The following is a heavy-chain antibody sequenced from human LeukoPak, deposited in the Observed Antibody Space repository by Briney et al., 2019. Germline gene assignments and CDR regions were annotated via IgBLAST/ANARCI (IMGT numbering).Heavy chain of an antibody. D-gene: IGHD2-2*01. Sequence: GGSLRLSCAASGFTFSGSAMHWVRQASGKGLEWVGRIRSKANGYATAYAASVKGRFTISRDDSKNTAYLQMNSLKTEDTAVYYCTRLIIGYCSSTSCLKAFDIWGQGTMVTVSS. CDR2: IRSKANGYAT. V-gene: IGHV3-73*01. CDR3: TRLIIGYCSSTSCLKAFDI. J-gene: IGHJ3*02. CDR1: GFTFSGSA.